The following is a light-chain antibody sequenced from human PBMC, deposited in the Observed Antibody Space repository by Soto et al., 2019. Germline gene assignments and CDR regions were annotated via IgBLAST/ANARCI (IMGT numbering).Light chain of an antibody. V-gene: IGLV2-8*01. CDR2: DVN. Sequence: QSVLTQPPSASGSPGQSLTISCTGTSSDVGGYNFVSWYQQHPGKAPKLMISDVNRRPSGVPDRFSGSKSGNTASLTVSGLQAEDEADYYCSSYASSNNWVFGGGTKLTVL. J-gene: IGLJ3*02. CDR3: SSYASSNNWV. CDR1: SSDVGGYNF.